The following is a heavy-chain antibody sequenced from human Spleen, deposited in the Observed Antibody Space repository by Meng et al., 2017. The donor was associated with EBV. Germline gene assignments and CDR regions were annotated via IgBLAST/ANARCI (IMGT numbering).Heavy chain of an antibody. D-gene: IGHD2-21*01. V-gene: IGHV3-74*01. J-gene: IGHJ2*01. CDR1: GFTFSDYW. Sequence: EVQVGGYGGWLVQPGGSLRLSCTASGFTFSDYWMYWVRQAPGKGLVWVSRINTDGSARNYADAVKGRFTISRDNPKNTLYLQVNSLTAEDTAVYYCAREGRDRSIDLWGRGTLVTVSS. CDR2: INTDGSAR. CDR3: AREGRDRSIDL.